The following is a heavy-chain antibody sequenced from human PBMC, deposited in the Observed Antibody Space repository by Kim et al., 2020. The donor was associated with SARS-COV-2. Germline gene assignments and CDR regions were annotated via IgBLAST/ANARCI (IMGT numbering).Heavy chain of an antibody. V-gene: IGHV3-7*01. J-gene: IGHJ4*02. Sequence: EKYYVESVKGRFTISRDNARNSISLQMNSLRAEDTAVYYCTRDWGSGWSDYWGQGTLVTVSS. CDR2: EK. CDR3: TRDWGSGWSDY. D-gene: IGHD6-19*01.